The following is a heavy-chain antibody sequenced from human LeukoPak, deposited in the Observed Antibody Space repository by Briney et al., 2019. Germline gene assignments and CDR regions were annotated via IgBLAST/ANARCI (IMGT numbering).Heavy chain of an antibody. J-gene: IGHJ5*02. D-gene: IGHD3-3*01. CDR2: IYYSGST. Sequence: PSETLSLTCTVSGGSISSSSYYWGWIRQPPGKGLEWIGSIYYSGSTYYNPSLKSRVTISVDTSKNQFSPELSSVTAADTAVYYCARHQKVVTIFGVVTRSGWFDPWGQGTLATVSS. V-gene: IGHV4-39*01. CDR1: GGSISSSSYY. CDR3: ARHQKVVTIFGVVTRSGWFDP.